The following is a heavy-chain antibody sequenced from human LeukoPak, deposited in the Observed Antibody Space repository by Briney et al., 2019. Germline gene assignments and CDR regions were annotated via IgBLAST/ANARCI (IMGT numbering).Heavy chain of an antibody. J-gene: IGHJ4*02. V-gene: IGHV4-30-4*01. CDR2: IYYSGST. CDR1: GGSISSGDYY. D-gene: IGHD3-22*01. CDR3: ARGSSGYARLYYFDY. Sequence: SETLSLTCTVSGGSISSGDYYWSWIRQPPGKGLEWIGYIYYSGSTYYNPSLKSRVTISVDTSKNQFSLKLSSVTAADTAVYYCARGSSGYARLYYFDYWGQGTLVTVSS.